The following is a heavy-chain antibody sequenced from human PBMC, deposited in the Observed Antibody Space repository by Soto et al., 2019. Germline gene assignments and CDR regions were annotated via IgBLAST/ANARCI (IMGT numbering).Heavy chain of an antibody. V-gene: IGHV1-3*05. Sequence: QVQLVQSGAEEKKPGASVKVSCKASGYTFTSYAMHWVRQAPGQRLEWMGWINAGNGNTKYSQKFQGRVTITRDTSASTAYMELSSLRSEDTAVYYCARSIVVVTALDYWGQGTSVTVSS. D-gene: IGHD2-21*02. CDR1: GYTFTSYA. CDR2: INAGNGNT. CDR3: ARSIVVVTALDY. J-gene: IGHJ4*03.